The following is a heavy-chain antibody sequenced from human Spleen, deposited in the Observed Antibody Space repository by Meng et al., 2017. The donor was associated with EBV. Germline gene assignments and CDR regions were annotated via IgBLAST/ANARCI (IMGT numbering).Heavy chain of an antibody. D-gene: IGHD2-15*01. CDR3: ARAGYHRPASEY. CDR1: RGFITSGDW. J-gene: IGHJ4*02. Sequence: QGQLRESAPGLVRPSGTLSLTCAFSRGFITSGDWWSWVRQSPGKGLEWIGEIHHSGGTSYNPSLKSRVTISLDMSKDQFSLRLSSVTAADTAVYYCARAGYHRPASEYWGQGTLVTVSS. CDR2: IHHSGGT. V-gene: IGHV4-4*02.